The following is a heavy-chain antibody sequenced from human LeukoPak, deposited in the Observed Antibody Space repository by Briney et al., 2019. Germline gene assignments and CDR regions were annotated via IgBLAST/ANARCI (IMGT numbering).Heavy chain of an antibody. J-gene: IGHJ4*02. CDR2: IGPTGSDT. Sequence: PAGSLTLSCTASGLTFSTSGFNWVRQPPGEGLEWVASIGPTGSDTYHTDSIKGRFTISRDNANNFLSLQMNGLRAEDTAVYYGATETNGRHYDYWGQGTLLTVSS. CDR1: GLTFSTSG. CDR3: ATETNGRHYDY. D-gene: IGHD1-14*01. V-gene: IGHV3-21*06.